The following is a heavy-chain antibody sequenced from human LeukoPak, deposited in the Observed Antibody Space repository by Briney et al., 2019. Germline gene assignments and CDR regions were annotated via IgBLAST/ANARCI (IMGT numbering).Heavy chain of an antibody. Sequence: GGSLRLSCAASGFTFDDYAMHWVRQAPGKGLEWVSGISWNSSSIGYADSVKGRFTISRDNAKNSLYLQMNSLRAEDPAVYYCARVDHSGYSYGSCDYWGQGTLVTVSS. CDR3: ARVDHSGYSYGSCDY. CDR1: GFTFDDYA. D-gene: IGHD5-18*01. V-gene: IGHV3-9*01. J-gene: IGHJ4*02. CDR2: ISWNSSSI.